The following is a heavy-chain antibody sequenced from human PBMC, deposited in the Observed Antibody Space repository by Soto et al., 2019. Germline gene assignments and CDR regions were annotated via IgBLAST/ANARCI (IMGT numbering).Heavy chain of an antibody. J-gene: IGHJ4*02. Sequence: GGSLRLSCAASGFTFSDNYMSWIRQAPGKGLEWVSYISRSGRSIYYADSVKGRFTISRDNAKNSLYLQMNSLRAEDTAVYYCASGSTWYLVDYWGQGTLVTVS. D-gene: IGHD6-13*01. CDR2: ISRSGRSI. CDR1: GFTFSDNY. V-gene: IGHV3-11*01. CDR3: ASGSTWYLVDY.